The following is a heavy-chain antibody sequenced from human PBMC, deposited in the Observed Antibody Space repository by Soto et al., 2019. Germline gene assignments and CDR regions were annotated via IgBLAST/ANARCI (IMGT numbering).Heavy chain of an antibody. CDR3: ALSSSFYYGMDV. CDR1: GGSISSYY. Sequence: SENLSLTCTVSGGSISSYYWSWIRQPPGKGLEWIGYIYYSGSTNYNPSLKSRVTISVDTSKNQFSLKLSSVTAADTAVYYCALSSSFYYGMDVWGQGTTVTVSS. J-gene: IGHJ6*02. V-gene: IGHV4-59*01. D-gene: IGHD6-6*01. CDR2: IYYSGST.